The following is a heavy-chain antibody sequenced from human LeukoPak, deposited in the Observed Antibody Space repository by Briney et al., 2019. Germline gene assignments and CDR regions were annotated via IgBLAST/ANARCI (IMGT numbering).Heavy chain of an antibody. CDR2: INHNGNVN. J-gene: IGHJ4*02. V-gene: IGHV3-7*01. CDR3: ARDRRVGATTPVLDY. CDR1: GFTFSSYW. Sequence: GGSLRLSCAASGFTFSSYWMNWARQAPGKGLEWVASINHNGNVNYYVDSVKGRFTISRDNAKNTLYLQMNSLRAEDTAVYYCARDRRVGATTPVLDYWGQGTLVTVSS. D-gene: IGHD1-26*01.